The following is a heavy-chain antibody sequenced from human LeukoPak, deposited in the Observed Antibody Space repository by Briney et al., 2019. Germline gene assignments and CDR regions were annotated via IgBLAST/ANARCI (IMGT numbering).Heavy chain of an antibody. J-gene: IGHJ4*02. V-gene: IGHV4-34*01. CDR3: ASYYYDSTLSGYFDY. Sequence: SETLSLTCAVYGGSFSGYYWSWIRQPPGKGLEWIGEINHSGSTNYNPSLKSRVTISVDTSKNQFSLKLSSVTAADTAVYYCASYYYDSTLSGYFDYWGQGTLVTVSS. CDR1: GGSFSGYY. D-gene: IGHD3-22*01. CDR2: INHSGST.